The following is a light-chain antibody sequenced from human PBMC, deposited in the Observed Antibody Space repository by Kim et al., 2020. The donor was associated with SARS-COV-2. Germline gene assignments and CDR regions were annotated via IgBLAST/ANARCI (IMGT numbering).Light chain of an antibody. Sequence: SSELTQDPAVSVALGQTVRITCQGDGLRTFYASWYQQKPRHTPILLIYAKSRRPSGIPDRFSGSRSGDTASLTITGVQAEDEADYYCNSRDTNSDRWVFGGGTQLTVL. CDR1: GLRTFY. J-gene: IGLJ3*02. V-gene: IGLV3-19*01. CDR3: NSRDTNSDRWV. CDR2: AKS.